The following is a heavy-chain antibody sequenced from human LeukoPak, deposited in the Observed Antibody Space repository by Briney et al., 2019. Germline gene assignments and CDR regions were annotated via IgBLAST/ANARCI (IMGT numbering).Heavy chain of an antibody. V-gene: IGHV3-23*01. CDR3: AKIWTAHGIDD. D-gene: IGHD3-10*01. CDR1: GFTFINYG. Sequence: PGASLRLSCAASGFTFINYGVSWVRQAPGRGLEWVSSVSGSGGSTFYTSSVKGRFTISRDNSKNTLYMQMNSLRAEDTAVYYCAKIWTAHGIDDCGQGTLVTVSS. J-gene: IGHJ4*02. CDR2: VSGSGGST.